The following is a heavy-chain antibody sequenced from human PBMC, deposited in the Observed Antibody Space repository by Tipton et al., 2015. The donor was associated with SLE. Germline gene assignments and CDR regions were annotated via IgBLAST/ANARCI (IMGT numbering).Heavy chain of an antibody. V-gene: IGHV3-48*01. CDR3: ARNRPFDY. CDR2: ISSSRSSI. D-gene: IGHD2/OR15-2a*01. J-gene: IGHJ4*02. CDR1: EFSFSSYA. Sequence: SLRLSCAASEFSFSSYAMNWVRQAPGKGLEWISYISSSRSSIYYADSVKGRFTISRDNAKSSLILQMNSLRGEDTAIYYCARNRPFDYWGQGTLVTVSS.